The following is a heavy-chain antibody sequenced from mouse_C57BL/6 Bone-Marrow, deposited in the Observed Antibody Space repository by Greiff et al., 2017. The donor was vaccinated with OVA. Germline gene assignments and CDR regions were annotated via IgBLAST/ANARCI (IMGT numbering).Heavy chain of an antibody. D-gene: IGHD1-1*01. CDR2: ISNLAYSI. V-gene: IGHV5-15*01. CDR1: GFTFSDYG. Sequence: EVKLVESGGGLVQPGGSLKLSCAASGFTFSDYGMAWVRQAPRKGPEWVAFISNLAYSIYYADTVTGRFTISRENAKNTLYLEMSSLRSEDTAMYYCARQFITTGVATDYYAMDYWGQGTSVTVSS. CDR3: ARQFITTGVATDYYAMDY. J-gene: IGHJ4*01.